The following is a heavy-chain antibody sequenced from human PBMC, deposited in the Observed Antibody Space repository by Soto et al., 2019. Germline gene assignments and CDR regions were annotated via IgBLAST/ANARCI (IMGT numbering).Heavy chain of an antibody. CDR3: ARDPFGSAPMDV. D-gene: IGHD3-10*01. CDR1: GFNFNTYT. V-gene: IGHV3-21*01. J-gene: IGHJ6*02. CDR2: ISSGSSYI. Sequence: EVQLVESGGGLVKPGGSLRLSCAASGFNFNTYTMNWVRQAPGKGLEWVSSISSGSSYIYNAASVKGRFTISRDNAQNSLYLQMNSLRAEDTAVYYCARDPFGSAPMDVWGQGTTVTVSS.